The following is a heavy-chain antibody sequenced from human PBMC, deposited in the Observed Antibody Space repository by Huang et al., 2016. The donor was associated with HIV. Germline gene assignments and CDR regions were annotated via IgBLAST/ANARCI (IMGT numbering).Heavy chain of an antibody. CDR3: ATSTPDVGAGVLRSAFDI. CDR1: GYTVSELS. CDR2: CEPEEGET. V-gene: IGHV1-24*01. D-gene: IGHD2-15*01. J-gene: IGHJ3*02. Sequence: QVQLVESGAELKKPGASVRVSCKVSGYTVSELSLHWVRQAPEKGLEGMGGCEPEEGETIYAQRLQGRVTMTEDPSTDTAYMELSSLRPEDTAVYYCATSTPDVGAGVLRSAFDIWGQGTMVTVSS.